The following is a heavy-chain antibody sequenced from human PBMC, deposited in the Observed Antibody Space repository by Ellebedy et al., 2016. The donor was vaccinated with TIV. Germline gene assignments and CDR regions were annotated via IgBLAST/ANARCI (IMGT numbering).Heavy chain of an antibody. Sequence: GGSLRLSXAASGFTFSSYAMHWVRQAPGKGLEWVAVISYDGSNKYYADSVKGRFTISRDNSKNTLYLQMNSLRAEDTAVYYCAKRGGYSYGWDYYYYYYMDVWGKGTTVTVSS. CDR1: GFTFSSYA. CDR2: ISYDGSNK. D-gene: IGHD5-18*01. J-gene: IGHJ6*03. CDR3: AKRGGYSYGWDYYYYYYMDV. V-gene: IGHV3-30-3*02.